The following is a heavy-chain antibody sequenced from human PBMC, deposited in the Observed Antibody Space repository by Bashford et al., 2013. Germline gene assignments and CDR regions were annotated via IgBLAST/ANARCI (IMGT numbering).Heavy chain of an antibody. CDR2: IKSDGSSI. CDR3: ASSGWYYFDY. Sequence: SGGSLRLSCVGSAFTFSSYWMHWVRQGPGKGLAWVASIKSDGSSIGYADSVKGRFTISRDNAKNSLYLQMNSLRAEDTAVYYCASSGWYYFDYWGQGTLVTVSS. D-gene: IGHD6-19*01. V-gene: IGHV3-74*01. J-gene: IGHJ4*02. CDR1: AFTFSSYW.